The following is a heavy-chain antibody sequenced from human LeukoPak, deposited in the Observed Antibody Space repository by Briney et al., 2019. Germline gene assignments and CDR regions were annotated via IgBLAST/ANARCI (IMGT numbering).Heavy chain of an antibody. CDR2: IYHSGST. CDR3: ARGEVLRYFDWLLRTGDYYYYMDV. D-gene: IGHD3-9*01. V-gene: IGHV4-38-2*02. J-gene: IGHJ6*03. CDR1: GYSISSGYY. Sequence: KPSETLSLTCTVSGYSISSGYYWGWIRQPPGRGLEWIGSIYHSGSTYYNPSLKSRVTISVDTSKNQFSLKLSSVTAADTAVYYCARGEVLRYFDWLLRTGDYYYYMDVWGKGTTVTISS.